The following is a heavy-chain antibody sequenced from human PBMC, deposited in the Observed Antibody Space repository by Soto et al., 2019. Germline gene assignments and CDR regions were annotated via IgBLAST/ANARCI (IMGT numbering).Heavy chain of an antibody. CDR2: IYYSGST. J-gene: IGHJ4*02. V-gene: IGHV4-31*03. CDR1: GGSISSGGYY. CDR3: ARVMGGWAYDSSGFDY. D-gene: IGHD3-22*01. Sequence: SETLSLTCTVSGGSISSGGYYWSWIRQHPGKGLEWIGYIYYSGSTYYNPSLKSRVTISVDTSKNQFSLELSSVTAADTAVYYCARVMGGWAYDSSGFDYWGQGTLVTVSS.